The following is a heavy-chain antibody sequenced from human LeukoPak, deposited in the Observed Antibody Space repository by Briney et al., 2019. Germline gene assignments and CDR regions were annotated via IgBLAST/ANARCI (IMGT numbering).Heavy chain of an antibody. D-gene: IGHD3-3*01. J-gene: IGHJ6*03. V-gene: IGHV1-69*05. CDR2: IIPIFGTA. CDR3: ARALTDFWSGYSRDYYYYRDV. CDR1: GGTFSSYA. Sequence: SVKVSCKASGGTFSSYAISWVRQAPGQGLEWMGGIIPIFGTANYAQKFQGRVTITTDESTSTAYMELSSLRSEDTAVYYCARALTDFWSGYSRDYYYYRDVWAKGPRSPSP.